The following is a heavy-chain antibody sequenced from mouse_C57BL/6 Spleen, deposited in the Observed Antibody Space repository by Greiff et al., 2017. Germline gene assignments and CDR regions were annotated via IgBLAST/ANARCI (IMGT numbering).Heavy chain of an antibody. D-gene: IGHD1-1*01. J-gene: IGHJ1*03. V-gene: IGHV1-69*01. Sequence: VQLQQPGAELVMPGASVKLSCKASGYTFTSYWMHWVKQRPGQGLEWIGEIDPSDSSTNYNQKFKGKSPLTVDKSSSTAYMQLSSLTSEDSAVYYCARSGDYGSSSWYFDVWGTGTTVTVSS. CDR2: IDPSDSST. CDR1: GYTFTSYW. CDR3: ARSGDYGSSSWYFDV.